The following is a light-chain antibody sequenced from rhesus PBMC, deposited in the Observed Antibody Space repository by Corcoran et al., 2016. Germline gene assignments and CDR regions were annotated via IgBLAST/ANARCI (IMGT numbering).Light chain of an antibody. CDR3: QQYDDLPYS. CDR1: PGISSW. Sequence: DIQMTQSPSSLSASVGDKVTITCHASPGISSWLAWYQQKPGKAQKPLIYYASSLKSGVPSRFSGIGSGTDYTLTISSLQPEDFATYYCQQYDDLPYSVGQGTKVEIK. CDR2: YAS. J-gene: IGKJ2*01. V-gene: IGKV1-19*01.